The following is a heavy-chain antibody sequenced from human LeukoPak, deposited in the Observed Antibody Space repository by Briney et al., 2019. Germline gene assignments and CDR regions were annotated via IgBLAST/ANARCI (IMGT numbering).Heavy chain of an antibody. D-gene: IGHD3-22*01. CDR2: IYWDDDK. V-gene: IGHV2-5*02. CDR3: AHAGYYDSSGYYSFDY. J-gene: IGHJ4*02. Sequence: SGPTLVKPTQTLTLTCTFSGFSLSTSGVGVGWIRQPPGKALEWLALIYWDDDKRYSPSLKSRLTITKDTSKNQVVLTMTNMDPVDTATYYCAHAGYYDSSGYYSFDYWGQGTLVTVSS. CDR1: GFSLSTSGVG.